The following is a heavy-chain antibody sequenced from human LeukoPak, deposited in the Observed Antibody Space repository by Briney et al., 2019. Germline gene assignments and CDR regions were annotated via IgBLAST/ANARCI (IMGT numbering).Heavy chain of an antibody. J-gene: IGHJ5*02. V-gene: IGHV4-59*01. CDR1: GGSISSYY. Sequence: SETLSLTRTVSGGSISSYYWSWIRQPPGKGLEWIGYIYYSGSTNYNPSLKSRVTISVDTSKNQFSLKLSSVTAADTAVYYCARGLGQSKGRGDWFDPWGQGTLVTVSS. D-gene: IGHD1-26*01. CDR3: ARGLGQSKGRGDWFDP. CDR2: IYYSGST.